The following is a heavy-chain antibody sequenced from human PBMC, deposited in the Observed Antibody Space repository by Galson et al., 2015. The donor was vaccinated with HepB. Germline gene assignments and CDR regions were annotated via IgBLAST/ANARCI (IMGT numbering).Heavy chain of an antibody. D-gene: IGHD3-22*01. CDR3: ARDPSSGLYPDRFDY. J-gene: IGHJ4*02. V-gene: IGHV1-18*04. CDR2: ISPYNTNT. Sequence: SVKVSCKASGYIFSSYGISWVRRAPGQGLEWMGWISPYNTNTNYAQKFKGRVTVTTDTSTSTAYMELRGLRSDDTAVYYCARDPSSGLYPDRFDYWGQGTRVTVSS. CDR1: GYIFSSYG.